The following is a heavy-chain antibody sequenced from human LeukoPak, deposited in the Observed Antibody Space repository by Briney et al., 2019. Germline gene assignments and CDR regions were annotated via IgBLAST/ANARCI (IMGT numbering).Heavy chain of an antibody. CDR2: INPSGGST. D-gene: IGHD4-23*01. CDR3: LRERLVKNWFDP. CDR1: GYTFTSYY. Sequence: ASVKVSCKASGYTFTSYYMHWVRQAPGQGLEWMGIINPSGGSTSYAQKFQGRVTMTRDTSTSTVYMELSSLRPEDTAVYYCLRERLVKNWFDPWGQGTLVTVSS. J-gene: IGHJ5*02. V-gene: IGHV1-46*01.